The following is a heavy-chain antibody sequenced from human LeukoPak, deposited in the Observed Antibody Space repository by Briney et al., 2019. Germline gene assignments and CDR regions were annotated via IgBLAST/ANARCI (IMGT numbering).Heavy chain of an antibody. CDR1: GFDFSTYA. V-gene: IGHV3-23*01. CDR3: AKLEGSGAGSSRPPIDY. CDR2: ISGSGDTT. D-gene: IGHD1-1*01. J-gene: IGHJ4*02. Sequence: SGGSLRLSCAASGFDFSTYAMSWVRQAPGKGLEWVSGISGSGDTTYYADSVKGRFTISRDNSKNMLYLQIKSLGAEDTAIYYCAKLEGSGAGSSRPPIDYWGQGSLVTVSS.